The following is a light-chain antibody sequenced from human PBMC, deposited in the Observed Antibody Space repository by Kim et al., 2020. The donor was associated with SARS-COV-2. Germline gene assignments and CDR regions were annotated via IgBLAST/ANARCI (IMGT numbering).Light chain of an antibody. CDR3: QQSYISPFT. CDR2: AAS. Sequence: DIQMTQSPSSLSASVGDRVTITCRTSQSISSHLNWYHQKPGRAPKLLISAASTLQGGVPSRFSGSGSETDFTLTISSLQPEDFVTYFCQQSYISPFTFGPGTKVDIK. J-gene: IGKJ3*01. V-gene: IGKV1-39*01. CDR1: QSISSH.